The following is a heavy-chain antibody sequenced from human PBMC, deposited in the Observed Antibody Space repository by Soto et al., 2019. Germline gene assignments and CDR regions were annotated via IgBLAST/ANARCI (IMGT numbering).Heavy chain of an antibody. Sequence: QVQLVQSGSEVRKPGASVNVSCKASGFQFIRYGISWVRQAPGQGLEWIGWISVYNGQRNFAQRVQGRVSMTTDTSTNTAYMALPGLRSDDTAVYYFARGYYGMDVWCQGTSVTV. V-gene: IGHV1-18*04. D-gene: IGHD3-10*01. CDR3: ARGYYGMDV. CDR1: GFQFIRYG. J-gene: IGHJ6*02. CDR2: ISVYNGQR.